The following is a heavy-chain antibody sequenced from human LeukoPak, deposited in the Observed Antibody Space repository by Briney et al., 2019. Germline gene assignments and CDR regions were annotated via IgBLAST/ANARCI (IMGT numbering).Heavy chain of an antibody. CDR1: GGSISSSSYY. CDR3: ALQGAGTFVY. V-gene: IGHV4-39*01. CDR2: IYYSGST. Sequence: SETLSLTCTVSGGSISSSSYYWGWIRQPPGKGLEWIGSIYYSGSTYYNPSLKSRVTISVDTSKNQFSLKLSSVTAAGTAVYYCALQGAGTFVYWGQGTLVTVSS. J-gene: IGHJ4*02. D-gene: IGHD6-19*01.